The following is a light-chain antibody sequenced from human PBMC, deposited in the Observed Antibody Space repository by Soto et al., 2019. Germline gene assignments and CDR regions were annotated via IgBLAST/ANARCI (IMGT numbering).Light chain of an antibody. Sequence: EIVLTQSPGTLSLSPGERATLSCRASQSVSSSYLAWYQQKPGQAPRLLIDGAPSRATGIPDRFSGSGSGTDFTLTISRLEPEDFAVYYCQQYGSSPWTFGQGTKVELK. V-gene: IGKV3-20*01. CDR1: QSVSSSY. CDR3: QQYGSSPWT. J-gene: IGKJ1*01. CDR2: GAP.